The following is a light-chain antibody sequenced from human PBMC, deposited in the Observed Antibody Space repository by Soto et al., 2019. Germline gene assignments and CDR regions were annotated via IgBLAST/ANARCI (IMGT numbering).Light chain of an antibody. Sequence: IVLTPSPGTLSFSPWERANLSFRASQSVTTQLAWYQQTPGQAPRLIIHGASSRATGVPDRITGSGSGTDFTLSISRLEPEDFAVYYCQKYGGSTRKFGQGTKVDIK. J-gene: IGKJ1*01. CDR3: QKYGGSTRK. CDR2: GAS. V-gene: IGKV3-20*01. CDR1: QSVTTQ.